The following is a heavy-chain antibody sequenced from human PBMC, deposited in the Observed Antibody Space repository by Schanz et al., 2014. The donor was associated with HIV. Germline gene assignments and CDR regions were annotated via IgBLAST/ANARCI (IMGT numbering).Heavy chain of an antibody. J-gene: IGHJ6*02. CDR2: ISAYKGNT. CDR1: GYTFTSYD. Sequence: QVQLVQSGAEAKKPGASVKVSCKASGYTFTSYDINWVRQAPGQGLEWMGWISAYKGNTNYAQKLQGRVTMTTDTSTNTAYMELRRLRSDDTAVYYCARWGRGCSGGSCYWGYYGMDVWGQGTTVTVSS. D-gene: IGHD2-15*01. CDR3: ARWGRGCSGGSCYWGYYGMDV. V-gene: IGHV1-18*01.